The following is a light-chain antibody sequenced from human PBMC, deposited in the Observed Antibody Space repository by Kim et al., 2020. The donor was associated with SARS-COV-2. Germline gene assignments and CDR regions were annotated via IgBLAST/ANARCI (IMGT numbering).Light chain of an antibody. CDR2: DVS. CDR3: SSYRSSSHVV. CDR1: SSDVGGYNY. J-gene: IGLJ2*01. V-gene: IGLV2-14*03. Sequence: GQAFTISCTGTSSDVGGYNYVSGYQQHPGKAPKLMIYDVSERPSGVSNRFSGCKSGNTASLTISGLQAEDEADYYCSSYRSSSHVVFGGGTQLTVL.